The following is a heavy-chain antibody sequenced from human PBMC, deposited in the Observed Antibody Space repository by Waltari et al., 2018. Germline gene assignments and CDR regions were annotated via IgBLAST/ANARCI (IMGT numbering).Heavy chain of an antibody. CDR1: GFTFSNFW. CDR2: ISQDGSEK. J-gene: IGHJ4*02. V-gene: IGHV3-7*01. Sequence: EVPLVESGGGLVQPGGSLRLSCAASGFTFSNFWMSWVRQAPGRGLEGVANISQDGSEKDDVDFLKGRFTISRDNARNSLYLHMNSLRADDTAVYYCARYYDGSGNDDHFDYWGQGTLVTVSS. D-gene: IGHD3-22*01. CDR3: ARYYDGSGNDDHFDY.